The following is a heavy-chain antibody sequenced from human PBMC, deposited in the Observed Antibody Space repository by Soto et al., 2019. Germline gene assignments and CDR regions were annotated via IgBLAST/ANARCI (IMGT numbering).Heavy chain of an antibody. CDR3: AADSPKVGYYYGMDV. CDR1: GFTFTSSA. D-gene: IGHD3-10*01. Sequence: VKVSCKASGFTFTSSAVQWVRQARGQRLEWKGWIVVGSGNTNYAQKFQERVTITRDMSTSTAYMELSSLRSEDTAVYYCAADSPKVGYYYGMDVWGQGTTVTVSS. V-gene: IGHV1-58*01. CDR2: IVVGSGNT. J-gene: IGHJ6*02.